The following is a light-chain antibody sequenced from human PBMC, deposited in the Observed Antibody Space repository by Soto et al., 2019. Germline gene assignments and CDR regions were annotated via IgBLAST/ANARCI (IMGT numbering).Light chain of an antibody. Sequence: QSALTQPRSVSGSPGQSVTISCTGTSSDVGSYNYVSWYQQHPGKAPKLMIYDVNKRPSGVPDRFSGSKSGNTASLTISGLQAEDEADYYCCSYAGSYTLYVFGTGTKVTVL. CDR1: SSDVGSYNY. V-gene: IGLV2-11*01. CDR2: DVN. J-gene: IGLJ1*01. CDR3: CSYAGSYTLYV.